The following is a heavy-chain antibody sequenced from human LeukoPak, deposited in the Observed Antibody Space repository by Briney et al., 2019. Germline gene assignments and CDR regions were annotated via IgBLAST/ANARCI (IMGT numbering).Heavy chain of an antibody. Sequence: GGSLRLSCAAFGFTFSSYWMHWVRQVPGKGLVWVSRINRDGSSTSYVDSVKGRFTISRDNAKNTLYLQMNSLRAEDTAVYYCARRGIAAAGDYWGQGTLVTVSS. D-gene: IGHD6-13*01. CDR1: GFTFSSYW. CDR2: INRDGSST. V-gene: IGHV3-74*01. CDR3: ARRGIAAAGDY. J-gene: IGHJ4*02.